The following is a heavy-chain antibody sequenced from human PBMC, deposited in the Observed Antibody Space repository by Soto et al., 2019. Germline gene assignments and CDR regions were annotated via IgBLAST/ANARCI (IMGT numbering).Heavy chain of an antibody. J-gene: IGHJ6*02. Sequence: GASVKVSCKASGYTFTSYGISWVRQAPGQGLEWMGWISAYNGNTNYAQKLQGRVTMTTDTSTSTAYMELRSLRSDDTTVYYCARVHGSGSPSSDYYYGMDVWGQGTTVTVSS. CDR3: ARVHGSGSPSSDYYYGMDV. V-gene: IGHV1-18*04. CDR1: GYTFTSYG. CDR2: ISAYNGNT. D-gene: IGHD3-10*01.